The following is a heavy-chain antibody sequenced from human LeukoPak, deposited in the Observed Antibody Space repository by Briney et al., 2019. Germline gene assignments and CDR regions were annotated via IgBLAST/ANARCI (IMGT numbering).Heavy chain of an antibody. V-gene: IGHV3-7*01. D-gene: IGHD4-17*01. CDR3: AGMWGYGDYARSYFDY. Sequence: GGSLRLSCAASGFTFISYWMSWVRQAPGKGLEWVANIKQDGSEKYYVDSVKGRFTISRDNAKNSLYLQMNSLRAEDTAVYYCAGMWGYGDYARSYFDYWGQGTLVTVSS. CDR1: GFTFISYW. J-gene: IGHJ4*02. CDR2: IKQDGSEK.